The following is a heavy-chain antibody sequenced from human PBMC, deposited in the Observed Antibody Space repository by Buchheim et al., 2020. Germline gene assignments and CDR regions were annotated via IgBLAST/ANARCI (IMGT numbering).Heavy chain of an antibody. Sequence: EVQLLESGGGLVQPGGSLRLSCAASGFILSSYAMSWVRQAPGKGLEWVSAISGGGGGTYYADSVKGRFTISRDYSKSTLYLQMNSLRAEDTAIYYCAKCDGGGPTRIDYWGQGSL. CDR3: AKCDGGGPTRIDY. CDR1: GFILSSYA. D-gene: IGHD2-2*01. CDR2: ISGGGGGT. J-gene: IGHJ4*02. V-gene: IGHV3-23*01.